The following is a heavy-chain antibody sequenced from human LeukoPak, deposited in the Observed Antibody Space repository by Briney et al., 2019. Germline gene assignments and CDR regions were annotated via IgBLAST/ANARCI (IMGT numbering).Heavy chain of an antibody. V-gene: IGHV3-53*04. Sequence: PGGSLSLSCAASGFTVSSNYMSWVRQAPGKGLEWVSVIYSGGSTYYADSVKGRFTISRHNSKNTLYLQMNSLRAEDTAVYYCARAPLLFGPGHFDYWGQGTLVTVSS. CDR3: ARAPLLFGPGHFDY. J-gene: IGHJ4*02. D-gene: IGHD2-21*01. CDR1: GFTVSSNY. CDR2: IYSGGST.